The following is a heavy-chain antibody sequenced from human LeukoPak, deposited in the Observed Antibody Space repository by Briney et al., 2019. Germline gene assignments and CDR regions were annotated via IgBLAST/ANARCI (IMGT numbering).Heavy chain of an antibody. Sequence: PGGSLRLSCAASGFTFSSYWMHWVRQAPGKGLVWVSRINSDGSSTSYADSVKGRFTISRDNAKNSLYLQMNSLRAEDTAVYYCARGTAMVKDYYGMDVWGQGTTVTVSS. D-gene: IGHD5-18*01. CDR3: ARGTAMVKDYYGMDV. CDR2: INSDGSST. J-gene: IGHJ6*02. CDR1: GFTFSSYW. V-gene: IGHV3-74*01.